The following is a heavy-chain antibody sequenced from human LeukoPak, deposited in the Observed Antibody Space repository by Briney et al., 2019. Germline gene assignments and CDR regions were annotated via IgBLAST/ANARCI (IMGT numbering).Heavy chain of an antibody. CDR3: AGSYYYDSSGYYLVNWFDP. Sequence: ASVKVSCKASGYTFTSYGISWVRQAPGQGLEWMGWISAYNGNTNYAQKLQGRVTMTTDTSTSTAYMELRSLRSDDTAVYYCAGSYYYDSSGYYLVNWFDPWGQGTLVTVSS. D-gene: IGHD3-22*01. CDR1: GYTFTSYG. V-gene: IGHV1-18*01. J-gene: IGHJ5*02. CDR2: ISAYNGNT.